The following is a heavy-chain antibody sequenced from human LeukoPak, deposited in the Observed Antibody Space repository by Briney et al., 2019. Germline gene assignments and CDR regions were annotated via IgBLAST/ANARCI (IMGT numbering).Heavy chain of an antibody. CDR3: ARRTMVAGTNWCDP. D-gene: IGHD6-19*01. J-gene: IGHJ5*02. CDR2: IYYSGTT. V-gene: IGHV4-39*01. CDR1: GGSINSSSYY. Sequence: PSETLSLTCTVSGGSINSSSYYWGWIRQPLGKGLEWIGLIYYSGTTYYNPSLKSRVTISVDRSKNQFSLRLSSVTAADTAVHYCARRTMVAGTNWCDPWGQGTLVTVSS.